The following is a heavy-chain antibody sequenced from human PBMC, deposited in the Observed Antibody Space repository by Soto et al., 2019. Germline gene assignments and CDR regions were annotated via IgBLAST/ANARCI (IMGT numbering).Heavy chain of an antibody. D-gene: IGHD3-3*01. CDR2: IYPSDSDT. V-gene: IGHV5-51*01. J-gene: IGHJ4*02. CDR3: AGGGVSTRTFDY. CDR1: GYNFAGYW. Sequence: GESLKISCQGSGYNFAGYWIAWVRQMPGKGLELMGIIYPSDSDTRYRPSFQGQVTISADKSISSAYLQWSSLRASDTAMYYCAGGGVSTRTFDYWGQGTPVTVSS.